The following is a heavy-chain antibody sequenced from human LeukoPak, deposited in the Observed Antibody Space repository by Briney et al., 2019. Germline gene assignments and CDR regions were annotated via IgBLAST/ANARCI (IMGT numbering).Heavy chain of an antibody. CDR2: IYSCGST. V-gene: IGHV3-53*01. D-gene: IGHD2-8*01. J-gene: IGHJ3*02. CDR1: GFTVSSNY. CDR3: AKAKYEDAFDI. Sequence: GGSLRLSCAASGFTVSSNYMSWVRQAPGKGLEWVSVIYSCGSTYYADSVKGRFTISRDNSKNTLYLQMNSLRAEDTAVYYCAKAKYEDAFDIWGQGTMVAVSS.